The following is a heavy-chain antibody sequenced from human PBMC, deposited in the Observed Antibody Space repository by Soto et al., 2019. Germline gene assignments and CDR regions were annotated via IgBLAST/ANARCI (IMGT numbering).Heavy chain of an antibody. D-gene: IGHD2-15*01. CDR3: PTEGPGHCTGGSCQAFGY. CDR1: GFTFSNGW. Sequence: GGSLRLSCAASGFTFSNGWMSWVRQAPGKGLEWVGRIKSKTDGGTTDYAAPVKGRFTISRDDSKNTLYLQMNNLKTEDTAVYYCPTEGPGHCTGGSCQAFGYWGQRT. V-gene: IGHV3-15*01. J-gene: IGHJ4*02. CDR2: IKSKTDGGTT.